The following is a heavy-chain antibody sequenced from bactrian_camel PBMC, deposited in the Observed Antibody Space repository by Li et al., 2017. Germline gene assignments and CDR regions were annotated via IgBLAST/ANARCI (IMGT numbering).Heavy chain of an antibody. CDR2: IDSDGNT. Sequence: VQLVESGGASVQAGGSLRLSCAASGNIASSYCMGWFRQAPGKEREGVASIDSDGNTFYSDSVKGRFTISQDKAKNTVYLQMNSLKPEDTAVYYCAAGRLSDRWRHKACGWVMLRYWGQGTQVTVS. J-gene: IGHJ4*01. V-gene: IGHV3S53*01. D-gene: IGHD3*01. CDR3: AAGRLSDRWRHKACGWVMLRY. CDR1: GNIASSYC.